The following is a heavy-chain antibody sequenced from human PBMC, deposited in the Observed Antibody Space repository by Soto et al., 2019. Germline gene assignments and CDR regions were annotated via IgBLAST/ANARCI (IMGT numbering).Heavy chain of an antibody. CDR3: ARADYGDIVFEY. CDR2: IYWDDDK. D-gene: IGHD4-17*01. Sequence: QITLKESGPPLVKPTQTLTLTCTFSGFSFITTGVGVGWVRQSPGKALEWLALIYWDDDKRYSPSLKSRLTITKETSKSQVVLSMTNMDPVDTATYYCARADYGDIVFEYWGQGTLVTVSS. V-gene: IGHV2-5*02. J-gene: IGHJ4*02. CDR1: GFSFITTGVG.